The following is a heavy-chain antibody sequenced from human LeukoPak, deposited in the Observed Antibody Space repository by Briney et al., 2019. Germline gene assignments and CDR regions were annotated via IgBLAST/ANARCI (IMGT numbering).Heavy chain of an antibody. CDR2: INPYSGAT. J-gene: IGHJ4*02. Sequence: ASVKVSCKASGYTFSDYYMHWVRQAPGQGLEWMGWINPYSGATNYAEKFQGRVTMTRDTSMTTAYMELSSLRSDDTAMYYCATLRRSGWYIGDWGQGTLVTVSS. V-gene: IGHV1-2*02. CDR1: GYTFSDYY. CDR3: ATLRRSGWYIGD. D-gene: IGHD6-19*01.